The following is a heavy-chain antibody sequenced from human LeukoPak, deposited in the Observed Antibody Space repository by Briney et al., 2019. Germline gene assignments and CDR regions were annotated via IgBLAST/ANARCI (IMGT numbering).Heavy chain of an antibody. CDR2: IYNSGST. CDR3: ASHTAGHGSGY. Sequence: PSETLSLTCTVSGASISSYYWSWIRQPQGKGLEWIGHIYNSGSTRYNPSLKSRVAISVDTSNHQFSLNLNSVTVADTAVYYCASHTAGHGSGYWGHGTLVTVSS. D-gene: IGHD5-24*01. J-gene: IGHJ4*01. V-gene: IGHV4-59*08. CDR1: GASISSYY.